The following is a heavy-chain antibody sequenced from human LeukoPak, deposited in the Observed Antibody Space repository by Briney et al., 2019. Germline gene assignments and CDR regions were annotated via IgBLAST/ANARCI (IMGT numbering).Heavy chain of an antibody. CDR1: GGTFSSYA. J-gene: IGHJ6*03. CDR2: IIPIFGTA. V-gene: IGHV1-69*13. Sequence: SVKVSCKASGGTFSSYAISWVRQAPGQGLEWMGGIIPIFGTANYAQKFQGRVTITADESTSTAYMELSSLRSEDTAVYYCASSCSSTSCYSPHYYYYYMDVWGQGTLVTVSS. D-gene: IGHD2-2*01. CDR3: ASSCSSTSCYSPHYYYYYMDV.